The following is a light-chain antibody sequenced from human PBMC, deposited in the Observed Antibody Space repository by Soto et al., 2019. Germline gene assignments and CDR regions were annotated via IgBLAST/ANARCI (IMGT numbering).Light chain of an antibody. CDR3: QQYNSSPWT. CDR2: QAS. Sequence: DIKMTQSPSTLSASVGDRVTITCRASRGISAWVAWYQQKSGKAPKLLIYQASSLESGVPSRFSGSGSGTEFTLTISSLQPDDFATYYCQQYNSSPWTFGQGTKVEVK. J-gene: IGKJ1*01. V-gene: IGKV1-5*03. CDR1: RGISAW.